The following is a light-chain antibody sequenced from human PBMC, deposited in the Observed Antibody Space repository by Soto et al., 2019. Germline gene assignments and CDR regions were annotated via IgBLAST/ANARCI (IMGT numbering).Light chain of an antibody. CDR1: QTLANY. J-gene: IGKJ2*01. CDR2: DAS. Sequence: EAVLTQSPATLSLSPGERATLSCRASQTLANYLAWYQQRPGQAPRLLIYDASNRATGIPARFSGSGSGTDFTLTISSLEPEDSAVYYCQQRSDSYTFGQGTTLEIK. CDR3: QQRSDSYT. V-gene: IGKV3-11*01.